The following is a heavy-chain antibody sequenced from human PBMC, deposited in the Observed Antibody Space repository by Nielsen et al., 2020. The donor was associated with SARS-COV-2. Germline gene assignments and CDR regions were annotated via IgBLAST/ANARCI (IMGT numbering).Heavy chain of an antibody. CDR1: GFTLKPYG. J-gene: IGHJ4*02. D-gene: IGHD3-22*01. Sequence: GESLKISCAAFGFTLKPYGMHWVRQAPGKGLEWVALISYDGSAKYYADSVKGRFTMSRDNSKNTLFLQMDSLRPEDTAVYYCVRVRDDGHYYDTGPFDYWGQGALVTVSS. CDR2: ISYDGSAK. CDR3: VRVRDDGHYYDTGPFDY. V-gene: IGHV3-30*03.